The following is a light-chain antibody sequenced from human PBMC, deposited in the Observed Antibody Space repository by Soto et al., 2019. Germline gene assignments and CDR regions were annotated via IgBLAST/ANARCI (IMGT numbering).Light chain of an antibody. V-gene: IGLV2-14*01. Sequence: QSALTQPASVSGSPGQSITISCTGTSSDVGGYNYVSWYQLHPGKAPKLILYEVTNRPSGVSDRFSGSKSGNTASLTISGLQAEDEADYYCSSYTSSTAYAFGTGT. CDR2: EVT. J-gene: IGLJ1*01. CDR3: SSYTSSTAYA. CDR1: SSDVGGYNY.